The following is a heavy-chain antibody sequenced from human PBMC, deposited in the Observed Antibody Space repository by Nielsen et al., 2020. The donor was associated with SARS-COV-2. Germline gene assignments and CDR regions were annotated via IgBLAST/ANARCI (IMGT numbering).Heavy chain of an antibody. V-gene: IGHV3-9*01. CDR2: ISWNSGNI. D-gene: IGHD6-13*01. Sequence: GGSLRLSCAASGFTFADYAMHWVRQAPGKGLEWVSGISWNSGNIGYADSVKGRFTISRANAKNSLYLQMNSLRAEDTALYYCAKAFQQLSYYYYYGMDVWGQGTTVTVSS. CDR1: GFTFADYA. J-gene: IGHJ6*02. CDR3: AKAFQQLSYYYYYGMDV.